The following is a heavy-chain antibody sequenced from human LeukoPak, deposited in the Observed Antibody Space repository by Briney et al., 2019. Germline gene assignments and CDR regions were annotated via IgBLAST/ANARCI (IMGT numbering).Heavy chain of an antibody. CDR2: ISYDGSNK. CDR3: ARDLVGDLTEYYFDY. Sequence: PGRSLRLSCAASGFTFSSYAMHWVRQAPGKGLEWVAVISYDGSNKYYADSVKGRFTISRDNSKNTLYLQMNSLRAEDTAVYYCARDLVGDLTEYYFDYWGQGTLVTVSS. CDR1: GFTFSSYA. J-gene: IGHJ4*02. V-gene: IGHV3-30-3*01. D-gene: IGHD3-16*01.